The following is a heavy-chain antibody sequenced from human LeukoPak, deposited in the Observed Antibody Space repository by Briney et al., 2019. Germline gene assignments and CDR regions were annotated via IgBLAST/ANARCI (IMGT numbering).Heavy chain of an antibody. Sequence: GGSLRLSCAASGFAFNTYGMQWVRQAPGKGLEWVAVDSFNGRVQYYADSVRGRFTISGDNSKNTLYLQMNSLRAEDTAVYYCAKEGGPDNWYFDLWGRGTLATVSS. D-gene: IGHD2-15*01. V-gene: IGHV3-30*18. J-gene: IGHJ2*01. CDR1: GFAFNTYG. CDR2: DSFNGRVQ. CDR3: AKEGGPDNWYFDL.